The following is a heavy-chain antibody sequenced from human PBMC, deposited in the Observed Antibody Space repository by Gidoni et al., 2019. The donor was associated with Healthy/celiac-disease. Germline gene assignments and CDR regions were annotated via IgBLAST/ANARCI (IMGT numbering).Heavy chain of an antibody. CDR2: IDPSDSYT. CDR1: GYSFSNYW. CDR3: ARQVVPTTINWFDP. V-gene: IGHV5-10-1*03. D-gene: IGHD2-2*02. Sequence: EVQLEQSGAEVKKPGESLKISCKGSGYSFSNYWITWVRQMPGKGLEWMVNIDPSDSYTNYSPSFQGHVTISAAKSIGTAYLQWSSLKASDTAMYYCARQVVPTTINWFDPWGQGTLVTVSS. J-gene: IGHJ5*02.